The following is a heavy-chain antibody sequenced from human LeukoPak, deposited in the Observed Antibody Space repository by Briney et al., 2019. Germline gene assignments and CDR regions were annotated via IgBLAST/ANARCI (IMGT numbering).Heavy chain of an antibody. CDR1: GGSISSYY. Sequence: PSETLSLTCTVSGGSISSYYWSWIRQPPGKGLEWIGYIYYSGSTNYNPSLKSRVTISVDTSKNQFSLKLSSVTAADTAVYYCARDHWHYDILTGYYSWFDPWGQGTLVTDSS. CDR3: ARDHWHYDILTGYYSWFDP. CDR2: IYYSGST. V-gene: IGHV4-59*01. D-gene: IGHD3-9*01. J-gene: IGHJ5*02.